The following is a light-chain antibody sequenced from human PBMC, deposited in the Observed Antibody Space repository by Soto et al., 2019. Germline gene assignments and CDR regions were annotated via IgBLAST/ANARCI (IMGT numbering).Light chain of an antibody. CDR3: HHYDSAPPYT. V-gene: IGKV3-20*01. CDR1: RSFASSY. Sequence: EIVLTQSPATLSLSPGERATLSCRASRSFASSYLAWYQHKPVQAPRLLIYAASSRATGIPDRFIGSGSGTDVTLTISRLEPDDSAVYYCHHYDSAPPYTFGQGTKLEIK. J-gene: IGKJ2*01. CDR2: AAS.